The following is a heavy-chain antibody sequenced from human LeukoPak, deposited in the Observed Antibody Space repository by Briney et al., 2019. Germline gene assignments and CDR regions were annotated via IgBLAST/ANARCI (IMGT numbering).Heavy chain of an antibody. CDR1: GGSFSGYY. D-gene: IGHD1-20*01. Sequence: SETLSLTCAVYGGSFSGYYWSWIRQPPGKGLEWIGEISHSGSTNYNPSLKSRVTISVDTSKNQFSLKLSSVTAADTAVYYCARGRGITGTTTMYYFDYWGQGTLVTVSS. V-gene: IGHV4-34*01. CDR2: ISHSGST. J-gene: IGHJ4*02. CDR3: ARGRGITGTTTMYYFDY.